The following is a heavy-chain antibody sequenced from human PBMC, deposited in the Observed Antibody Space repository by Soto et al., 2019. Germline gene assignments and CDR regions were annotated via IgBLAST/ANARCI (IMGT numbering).Heavy chain of an antibody. CDR3: ARERPDGARLDP. V-gene: IGHV4-30-2*01. CDR1: GGSVSSGGYS. D-gene: IGHD6-6*01. J-gene: IGHJ5*02. CDR2: IYHSGST. Sequence: SETLSLTCAVSGGSVSSGGYSWSWIRQPPGKGLEWIGYIYHSGSTYYNPSLKSRVTISVDRSKNQFSLKLSSVTAADTAVYYCARERPDGARLDPWGQGTLVTVSS.